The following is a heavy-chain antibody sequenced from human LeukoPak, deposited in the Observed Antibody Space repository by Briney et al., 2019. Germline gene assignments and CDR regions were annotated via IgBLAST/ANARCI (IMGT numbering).Heavy chain of an antibody. Sequence: SETLSLICAVYGGSFSGYYWSWIRQPPGKGLEWIGEINHSGSTNYNPSLKSRVTISVDTSKNQFSLKLSSVTAADTAVYYCANLAAAGTGYWGQGTLVTVSS. CDR1: GGSFSGYY. J-gene: IGHJ4*02. V-gene: IGHV4-34*01. D-gene: IGHD6-13*01. CDR3: ANLAAAGTGY. CDR2: INHSGST.